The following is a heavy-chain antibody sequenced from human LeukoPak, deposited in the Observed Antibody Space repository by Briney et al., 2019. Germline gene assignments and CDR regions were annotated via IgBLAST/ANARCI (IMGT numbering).Heavy chain of an antibody. D-gene: IGHD6-19*01. CDR3: ARHGSGWVFDH. CDR2: GST. CDR1: GGSFSGYY. Sequence: SETLSLTCAVSGGSFSGYYWSWIRQPPGKGLEWIGGSTNYNPSLKSRVTISEDMSKSQFSLKLTSVTAADTAVYYCARHGSGWVFDHWGQGTLVTVSS. V-gene: IGHV4-59*08. J-gene: IGHJ4*02.